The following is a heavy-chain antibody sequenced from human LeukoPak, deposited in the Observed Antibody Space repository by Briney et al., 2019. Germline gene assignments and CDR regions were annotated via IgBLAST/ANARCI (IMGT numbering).Heavy chain of an antibody. V-gene: IGHV1-69*13. Sequence: SVKVSCKASGGTFSRYAISWVRQAPGQGLEWMGGIIPIFGTANYAQKFQGRVTITADESTSTAYMELSSLRSEDTAVYYCARDSNYDILTGSKGEFDPWGQGTLVTVSS. CDR2: IIPIFGTA. CDR3: ARDSNYDILTGSKGEFDP. CDR1: GGTFSRYA. J-gene: IGHJ5*02. D-gene: IGHD3-9*01.